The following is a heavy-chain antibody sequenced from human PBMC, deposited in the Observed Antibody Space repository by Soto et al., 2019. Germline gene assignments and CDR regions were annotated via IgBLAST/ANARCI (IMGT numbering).Heavy chain of an antibody. V-gene: IGHV1-69*12. CDR1: GGTFSSYA. D-gene: IGHD3-10*01. J-gene: IGHJ4*02. CDR3: ARDLITMVRKHHFDY. Sequence: QVQLVQSGAEVKKPGSSVKVSCKASGGTFSSYAISWVRQAPGQGLEWMGGIIPIFGTANYAQKFQGRVTIXXDXSXXTAYMELSSLRSEDTAVYYCARDLITMVRKHHFDYWGQGTLVTVSS. CDR2: IIPIFGTA.